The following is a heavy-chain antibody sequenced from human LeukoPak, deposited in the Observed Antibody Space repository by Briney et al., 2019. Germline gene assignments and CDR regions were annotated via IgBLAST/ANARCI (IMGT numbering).Heavy chain of an antibody. CDR1: GGTFSSYA. D-gene: IGHD5-24*01. V-gene: IGHV1-69*05. CDR3: ARVRSRRDGYNWDFDY. J-gene: IGHJ4*02. CDR2: IIPIFGTA. Sequence: SVKVSCKASGGTFSSYAISWVRQAPGQGLEWMGRIIPIFGTANYAQKFQGRVTITTDESTSTAYMELSRLRSEDTAVYYCARVRSRRDGYNWDFDYWGQGTLVTVSS.